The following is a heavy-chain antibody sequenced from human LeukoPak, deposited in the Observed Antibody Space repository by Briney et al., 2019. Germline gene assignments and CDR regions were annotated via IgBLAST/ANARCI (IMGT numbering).Heavy chain of an antibody. CDR1: GGSISNSNYY. CDR2: IYYSGNT. Sequence: SETLSLTCIVSGGSISNSNYYWGWIRQPPGTGLEWIGNIYYSGNTYYNSSLKSRVTISVDTSKNQFSLKLSSVTAADTAVYYCASLLNGGVAHWFDPWGQGTLVTVSS. D-gene: IGHD7-27*01. J-gene: IGHJ5*02. V-gene: IGHV4-39*01. CDR3: ASLLNGGVAHWFDP.